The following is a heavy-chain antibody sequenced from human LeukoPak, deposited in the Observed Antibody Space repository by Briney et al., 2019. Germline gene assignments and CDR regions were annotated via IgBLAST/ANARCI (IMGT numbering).Heavy chain of an antibody. D-gene: IGHD3-10*01. Sequence: GASVKVSCKASGYTFTSYGISWMRQAPGNGLEWMGWFNPNSGGTIFAQKFQGRVTLTRDTSISTAYMDLSRLRSDDTAVYYCARQRFGSGNYYKDYWGQGTLVTVSS. CDR1: GYTFTSYG. CDR3: ARQRFGSGNYYKDY. J-gene: IGHJ4*02. CDR2: FNPNSGGT. V-gene: IGHV1-2*02.